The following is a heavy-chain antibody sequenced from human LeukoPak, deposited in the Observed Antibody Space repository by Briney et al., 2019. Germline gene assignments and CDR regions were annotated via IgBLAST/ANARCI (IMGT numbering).Heavy chain of an antibody. J-gene: IGHJ5*02. CDR3: AREEVTMVRGVIINWFDP. CDR1: GFTFSSYS. CDR2: ISSSSSYI. D-gene: IGHD3-10*01. V-gene: IGHV3-21*04. Sequence: GGSLRLSCAASGFTFSSYSMNWVRQAPGKGLEWVSSISSSSSYIYYADSVKGRFTISRDNAKNSLYLQMNSLRSNDTAVYYCAREEVTMVRGVIINWFDPWGQGTLVTVSS.